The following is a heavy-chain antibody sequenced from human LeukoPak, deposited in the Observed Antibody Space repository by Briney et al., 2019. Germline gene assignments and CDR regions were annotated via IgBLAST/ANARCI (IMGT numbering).Heavy chain of an antibody. Sequence: GGSLRLSCAASGFTFSSYSMNWVRQAPGKGLEWVSSISSSSSYIYYADSVKGRFTISRDNSKNTVYLQMNSLRTEDTALYYCARDRRAYSGTYYFDYWGQGTLVTVSS. CDR3: ARDRRAYSGTYYFDY. CDR2: ISSSSSYI. J-gene: IGHJ4*02. CDR1: GFTFSSYS. V-gene: IGHV3-21*01. D-gene: IGHD1-26*01.